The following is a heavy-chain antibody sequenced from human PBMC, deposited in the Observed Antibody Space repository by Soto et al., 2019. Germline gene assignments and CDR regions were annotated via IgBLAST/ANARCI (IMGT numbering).Heavy chain of an antibody. Sequence: QVQLQESGPGLVKPSGTLSLTCAVSGGSISSNNWWNWVRQPPGKGLEWIGEIYHSGSTNYNPSLKSRVTLSVDTSKNQFSLKLSSVTAADTAVYYCARDSESSGWYFKTGAEYFQHWGQGTLVTVSS. CDR3: ARDSESSGWYFKTGAEYFQH. J-gene: IGHJ1*01. CDR2: IYHSGST. CDR1: GGSISSNNW. D-gene: IGHD6-19*01. V-gene: IGHV4-4*02.